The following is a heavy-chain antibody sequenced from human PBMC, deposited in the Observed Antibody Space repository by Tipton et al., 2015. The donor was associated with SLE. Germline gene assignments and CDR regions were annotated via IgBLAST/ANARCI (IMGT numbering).Heavy chain of an antibody. Sequence: TLSLTCTVSGPSLSSSTYDWGWIRQPPGKGLEWIGSIYYSGSTYYNPSLKSRVTISVDTSKNQFSLKLSSVTAADTAVYYCARDGRYYYDSRAMDVWGKGTTVTVSS. D-gene: IGHD3-22*01. CDR3: ARDGRYYYDSRAMDV. CDR2: IYYSGST. J-gene: IGHJ6*04. CDR1: GPSLSSSTYD. V-gene: IGHV4-39*07.